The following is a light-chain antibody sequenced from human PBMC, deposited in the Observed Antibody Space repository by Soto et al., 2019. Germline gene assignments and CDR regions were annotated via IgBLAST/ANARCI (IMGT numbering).Light chain of an antibody. CDR1: SSNIGAGYD. CDR2: GNS. J-gene: IGLJ2*01. V-gene: IGLV1-40*01. CDR3: HSYDSSLSGSIV. Sequence: QSVLTQPPSVSGAPGQRVTISCTGSSSNIGAGYDVHWYQQLPGTAPRLLIYGNSNRPSGVPDRFSGSKSGTSASLAITGLQAEDEADYYCHSYDSSLSGSIVFGGGTKLTVL.